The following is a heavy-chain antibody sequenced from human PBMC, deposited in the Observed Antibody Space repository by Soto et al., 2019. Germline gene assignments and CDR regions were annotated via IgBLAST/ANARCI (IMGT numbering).Heavy chain of an antibody. CDR3: ARTVAGYFDY. D-gene: IGHD6-19*01. V-gene: IGHV1-18*01. J-gene: IGHJ4*02. Sequence: RASVKVSCKASGYTFTSSGISWVRQAPGQGPEWMGWISTYNGNTNYAQNLRGRVTMTTDTSTSTAYMELRGLRSDDTAVYYCARTVAGYFDYWGQGTLVTVSS. CDR2: ISTYNGNT. CDR1: GYTFTSSG.